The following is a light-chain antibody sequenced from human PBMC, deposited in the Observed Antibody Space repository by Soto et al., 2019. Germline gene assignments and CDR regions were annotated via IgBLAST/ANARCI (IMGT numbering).Light chain of an antibody. Sequence: EIEVTQSPATLSLSPGERVTLSCRTSQSVGSYLAWYQKTPGQAPRLLIYDASDRATGIPARFSGGGPGRDFTHTISSQEPEDFAVYYCQQRSNWPPLTFGGGTKVEI. CDR3: QQRSNWPPLT. J-gene: IGKJ4*01. CDR2: DAS. V-gene: IGKV3-11*02. CDR1: QSVGSY.